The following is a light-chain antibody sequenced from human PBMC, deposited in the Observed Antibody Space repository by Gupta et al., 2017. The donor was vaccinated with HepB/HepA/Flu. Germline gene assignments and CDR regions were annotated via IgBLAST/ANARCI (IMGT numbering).Light chain of an antibody. CDR3: QPYDSSLSGWV. Sequence: QSVLTQPPSVSGAPGQRVTISCTWSSSNIGAGDDGHWYQQLPGTAPKLLIYGNSNRPSGVPDRFSGSKSGTSASLAITGLQAEDEADYYCQPYDSSLSGWVFGGGTKLTVL. J-gene: IGLJ3*02. V-gene: IGLV1-40*01. CDR1: SSNIGAGDD. CDR2: GNS.